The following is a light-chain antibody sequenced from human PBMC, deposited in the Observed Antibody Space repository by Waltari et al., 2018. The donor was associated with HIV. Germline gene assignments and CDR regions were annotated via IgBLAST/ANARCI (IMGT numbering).Light chain of an antibody. CDR2: DAT. Sequence: DIQMTQSPSSLSASVGDRVTITCQASQDIRKLLNWYQQKPGKAPRLVIFDATNLETGVAARFSGSGSGTKSTFTISSLQPEYVGTYYCQQYYIVPRTFGQGTKLEIK. CDR3: QQYYIVPRT. J-gene: IGKJ2*01. CDR1: QDIRKL. V-gene: IGKV1-33*01.